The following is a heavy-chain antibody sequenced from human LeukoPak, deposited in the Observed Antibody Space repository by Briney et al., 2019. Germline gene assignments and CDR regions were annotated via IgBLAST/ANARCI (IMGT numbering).Heavy chain of an antibody. CDR3: VSQLGGTTFH. J-gene: IGHJ4*02. Sequence: KPSETLSLTCTVSGGSISSYYWSWIRQPPGKGLEWIGYVYYNGITNYNPSLKSRVSVSLDTSKNQFSLRLNSVTAAETAVYYCVSQLGGTTFHWGQGTLVTVSS. CDR1: GGSISSYY. D-gene: IGHD1/OR15-1a*01. CDR2: VYYNGIT. V-gene: IGHV4-59*01.